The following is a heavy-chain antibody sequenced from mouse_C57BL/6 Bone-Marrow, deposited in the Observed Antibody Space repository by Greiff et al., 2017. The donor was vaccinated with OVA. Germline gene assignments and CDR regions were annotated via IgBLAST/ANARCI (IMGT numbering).Heavy chain of an antibody. CDR1: GFNIKDDY. CDR2: IDPENGDT. V-gene: IGHV14-4*01. Sequence: VQLQQSGAELVRPGASVKLSCTASGFNIKDDYMHWVKQRPEQGLEWIGWIDPENGDTEYASKFQGKATITADTSSNTAYLQLSSLTSEDTAVYYCTTFLWDVEGFAYWGQGTLVTVSA. D-gene: IGHD4-1*01. J-gene: IGHJ3*01. CDR3: TTFLWDVEGFAY.